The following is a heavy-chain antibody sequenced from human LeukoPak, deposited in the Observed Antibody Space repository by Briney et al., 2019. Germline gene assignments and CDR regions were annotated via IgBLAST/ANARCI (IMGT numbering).Heavy chain of an antibody. CDR1: GYTFTSYG. CDR2: ICAYNGNT. V-gene: IGHV1-18*01. D-gene: IGHD2-15*01. J-gene: IGHJ4*02. Sequence: ASVKVSCKASGYTFTSYGISWVRPAPGQGLEWRGWICAYNGNTNYAQKLQGRATMTTDTSRSTAYMELRSLRSDDTAVYYCARGPYCSGGTCYSQYFDYWGQGTLVTVSS. CDR3: ARGPYCSGGTCYSQYFDY.